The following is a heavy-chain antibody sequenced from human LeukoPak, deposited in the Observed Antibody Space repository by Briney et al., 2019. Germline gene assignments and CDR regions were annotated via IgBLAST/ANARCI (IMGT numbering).Heavy chain of an antibody. Sequence: ASVKVSCKASGYTVTGYYMHRVRQAPGQGPEWMGWINPNSGGTNYAQKFQGRVTMTRDTSITTAYLELSSLRSDDTAVYYCAGGDDYGGNSIFYWGQGTLVTVSS. CDR3: AGGDDYGGNSIFY. V-gene: IGHV1-2*02. J-gene: IGHJ4*02. CDR1: GYTVTGYY. D-gene: IGHD4-23*01. CDR2: INPNSGGT.